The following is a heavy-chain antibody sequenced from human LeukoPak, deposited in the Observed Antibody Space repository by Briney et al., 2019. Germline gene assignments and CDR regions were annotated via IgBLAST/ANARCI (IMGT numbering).Heavy chain of an antibody. D-gene: IGHD2-2*01. Sequence: SVKVSCKASGFTFSDSVVQWVRQARGQRLEWIGWIVVGSGETSFAQKFQERVTITRDMSTSTADMELSGLRSEDTAVYYCAADRAGCRSICLFDYWGQGTLVTVSS. J-gene: IGHJ4*02. CDR2: IVVGSGET. CDR1: GFTFSDSV. V-gene: IGHV1-58*01. CDR3: AADRAGCRSICLFDY.